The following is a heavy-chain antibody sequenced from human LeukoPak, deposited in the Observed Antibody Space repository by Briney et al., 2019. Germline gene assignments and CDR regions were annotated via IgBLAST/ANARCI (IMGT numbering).Heavy chain of an antibody. D-gene: IGHD3-22*01. CDR3: ARAPDSSGYYYQFDY. V-gene: IGHV3-30-3*01. J-gene: IGHJ4*02. Sequence: PGRSLRLSCGASGFVFSQYAMNWVRQAPGQGLEWVAIISYGGNNQNYAESARGRFTISRDNTKNTVYLQMNSLRPEDTAVYYCARAPDSSGYYYQFDYWGQGTLVTVSS. CDR2: ISYGGNNQ. CDR1: GFVFSQYA.